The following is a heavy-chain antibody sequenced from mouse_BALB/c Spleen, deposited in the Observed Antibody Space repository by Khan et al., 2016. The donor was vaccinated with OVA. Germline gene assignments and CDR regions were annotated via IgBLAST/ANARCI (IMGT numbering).Heavy chain of an antibody. CDR2: VNPNNGGT. D-gene: IGHD1-2*01. J-gene: IGHJ3*01. V-gene: IGHV1-26*01. CDR1: GYSFTLYY. CDR3: VRWYGFFVY. Sequence: VQLQQSGPDLVKPGASVNISCKASGYSFTLYYMHWVRQSHGKSLECIGRVNPNNGGTSYNQKFKGKAILTVDKSSTTAYMELRSLTSEDSEVYYCVRWYGFFVYWGQGTLVTVSA.